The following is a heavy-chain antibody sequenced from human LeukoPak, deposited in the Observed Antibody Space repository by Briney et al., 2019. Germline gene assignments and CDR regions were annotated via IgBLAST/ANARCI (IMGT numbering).Heavy chain of an antibody. CDR3: ARVLGHYGSGSYYKVDAFDI. Sequence: GGSLRLSCAASGFTFSSYAMSWVRQAPGKGLEWVSVIYSGGSTYYADSVKGRFTISRDNSKNTLYLQINSLRVEDTAVYYCARVLGHYGSGSYYKVDAFDIWGQGTMVTVSS. V-gene: IGHV3-53*01. J-gene: IGHJ3*02. CDR2: IYSGGST. D-gene: IGHD3-10*01. CDR1: GFTFSSYA.